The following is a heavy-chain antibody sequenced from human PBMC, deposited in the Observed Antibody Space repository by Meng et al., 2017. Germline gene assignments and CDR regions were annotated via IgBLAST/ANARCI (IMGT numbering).Heavy chain of an antibody. CDR2: INSDGSST. V-gene: IGHV3-74*01. CDR1: GFTFSSYW. CDR3: ARPVGGFDY. J-gene: IGHJ4*02. D-gene: IGHD3-10*01. Sequence: GESLKISCAASGFTFSSYWMHWVRQAPGKGLVWVSRINSDGSSTSYADSVKGRFPISRDNAKNTLYLQMNSLRAEDTAVYYCARPVGGFDYWGQGTLVTVSS.